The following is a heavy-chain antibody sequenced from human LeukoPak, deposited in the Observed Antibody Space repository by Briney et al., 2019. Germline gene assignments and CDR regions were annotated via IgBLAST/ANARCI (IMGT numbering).Heavy chain of an antibody. CDR1: GGSISSGDSY. D-gene: IGHD1-14*01. CDR3: AGGSDNRKVGY. V-gene: IGHV4-31*03. CDR2: IYYSGTT. J-gene: IGHJ4*02. Sequence: SQTLSLTCSVSGGSISSGDSYWNWIRQHPGKGLEWIGFIYYSGTTDYNPSLKSRVTISKDTSKNQFSLSLDSVTAADTAVYYCAGGSDNRKVGYWGQGTLVTVSS.